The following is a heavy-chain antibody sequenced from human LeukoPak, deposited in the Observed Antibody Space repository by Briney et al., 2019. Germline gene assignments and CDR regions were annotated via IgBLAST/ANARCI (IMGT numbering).Heavy chain of an antibody. V-gene: IGHV3-30*18. J-gene: IGHJ3*02. Sequence: GRSLRLSCAASGFTFSGYDIHWVRQAPGKGPEWLAHDGSNNFYADSVRGRFTSSRDISKNTVCLQMNSLRAEDTAVYYCANGPLHGGFDIWGQGTMVTVSS. D-gene: IGHD4-23*01. CDR3: ANGPLHGGFDI. CDR2: DGSNN. CDR1: GFTFSGYD.